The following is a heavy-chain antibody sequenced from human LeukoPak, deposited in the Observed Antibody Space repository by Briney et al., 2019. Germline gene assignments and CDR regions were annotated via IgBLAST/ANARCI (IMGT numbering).Heavy chain of an antibody. CDR3: ARAYDSSGYIGFDY. J-gene: IGHJ4*02. D-gene: IGHD3-22*01. CDR1: GFTFSSYS. V-gene: IGHV3-48*04. Sequence: GGSLRLSCAASGFTFSSYSMNWVRQAPGKGLEWVSYISSSSSIIYYADSVKGRFTITRDNAKNSLYLQMNSLRAEDTAVYYCARAYDSSGYIGFDYWGQGTLVTVSS. CDR2: ISSSSSII.